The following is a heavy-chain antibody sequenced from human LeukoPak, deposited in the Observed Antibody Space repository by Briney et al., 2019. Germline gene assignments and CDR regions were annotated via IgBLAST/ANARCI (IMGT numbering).Heavy chain of an antibody. CDR1: GGSISSSSYY. CDR3: AREPTGYYYYYMDV. CDR2: IYYSGST. D-gene: IGHD1-14*01. Sequence: SETLSLTCTVSGGSISSSSYYWGWIRQPPGKGLEWIGSIYYSGSTYYNPSLKSRVTISVDTSKSQFSLKLSSVTAADTAVYYCAREPTGYYYYYMDVWGKGTTVTVSS. V-gene: IGHV4-39*07. J-gene: IGHJ6*03.